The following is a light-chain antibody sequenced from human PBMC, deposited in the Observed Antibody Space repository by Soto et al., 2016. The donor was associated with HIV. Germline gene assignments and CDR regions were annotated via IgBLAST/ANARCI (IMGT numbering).Light chain of an antibody. Sequence: SYELTQPPSVSVAPGKTARITCGGDNVGSKSVHWHQQRPGQAPILVVFDESDRPSGIPDRFSGSKSGNTATLSINRVEAGDKADYYCQVWDRSSDHVVFGGGTKLSVL. V-gene: IGLV3-21*03. CDR3: QVWDRSSDHVV. J-gene: IGLJ2*01. CDR2: DES. CDR1: NVGSKS.